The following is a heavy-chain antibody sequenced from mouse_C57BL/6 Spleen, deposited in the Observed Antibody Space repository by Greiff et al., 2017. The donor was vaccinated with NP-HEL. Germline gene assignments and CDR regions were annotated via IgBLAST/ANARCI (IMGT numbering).Heavy chain of an antibody. CDR1: GFTFSDFY. Sequence: EVKLMESGGGLVQSGRSLRLSCATSGFTFSDFYMEWVRQAPGKGLEWIAASRNKANDYTTEYSASVKGRFIVSRDTSQSILYLQMDAVRAEDTAMYYCARDGGGFDYWGQGTTVTVSS. CDR2: SRNKANDYTT. CDR3: ARDGGGFDY. J-gene: IGHJ2*01. V-gene: IGHV7-1*01.